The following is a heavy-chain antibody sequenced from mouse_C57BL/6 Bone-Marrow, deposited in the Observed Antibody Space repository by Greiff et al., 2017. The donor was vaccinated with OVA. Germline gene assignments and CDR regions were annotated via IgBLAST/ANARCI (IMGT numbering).Heavy chain of an antibody. J-gene: IGHJ4*01. Sequence: QVQLKESGAELARPGASVKLSCKASGYTFTSYGISWVKQRTGQGLEWIGEIYPRRGNTYYNEKFKGKAKLTADKSSSTAYMELRSLTSEDSAVYFWAREGITPYYYAMDYWGQGTSVTVSS. V-gene: IGHV1-81*01. CDR1: GYTFTSYG. CDR3: AREGITPYYYAMDY. CDR2: IYPRRGNT. D-gene: IGHD2-4*01.